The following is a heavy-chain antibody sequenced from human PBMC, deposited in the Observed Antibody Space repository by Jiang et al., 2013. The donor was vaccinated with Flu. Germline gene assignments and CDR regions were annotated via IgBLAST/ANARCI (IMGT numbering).Heavy chain of an antibody. CDR2: IIPILGVA. CDR3: AGLYYDSSGYYYLRY. V-gene: IGHV1-69*04. D-gene: IGHD3-22*01. CDR1: GGTFSSYA. J-gene: IGHJ4*02. Sequence: GAEVKKPGSSVKVSCKASGGTFSSYAISWVRQAPGQGLEWMGRIIPILGVANYAQKFQGRVTITADKSTSTAYMELSSLRSEDTAVYYCAGLYYDSSGYYYLRYWGQGTLVTVSS.